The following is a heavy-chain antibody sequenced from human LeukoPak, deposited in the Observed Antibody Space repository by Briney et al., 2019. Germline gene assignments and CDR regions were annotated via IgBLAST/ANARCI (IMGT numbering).Heavy chain of an antibody. CDR3: ARKHITMVRGVPWFDP. CDR2: IIPIFGTA. D-gene: IGHD3-10*01. CDR1: GGTFSSYA. J-gene: IGHJ5*02. Sequence: SVKVSCKASGGTFSSYAISWVRQAPGQGLEWMGGIIPIFGTANYAQKFQGRVTITADKSTSTACMELSSLRSEDTAVHYCARKHITMVRGVPWFDPWGQGTLVTVSS. V-gene: IGHV1-69*06.